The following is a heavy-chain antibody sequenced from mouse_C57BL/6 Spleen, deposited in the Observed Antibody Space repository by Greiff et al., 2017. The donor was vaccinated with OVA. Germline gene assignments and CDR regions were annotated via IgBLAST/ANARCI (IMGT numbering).Heavy chain of an antibody. D-gene: IGHD2-1*01. V-gene: IGHV1-47*01. CDR3: ARGGIYGNPFAY. CDR2: FHPYNDDT. CDR1: GYTFTTYP. J-gene: IGHJ3*01. Sequence: VKLMESGAELVKPGASVKMSCKASGYTFTTYPIEWMKQNHGKSLEWIGNFHPYNDDTKYNEKFKGKATLTVEKSSSTVYLELSRLTSDDSAVYYCARGGIYGNPFAYWGQGTLVTVSA.